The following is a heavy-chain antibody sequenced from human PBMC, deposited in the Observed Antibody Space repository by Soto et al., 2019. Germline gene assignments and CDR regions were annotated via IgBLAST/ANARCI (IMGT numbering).Heavy chain of an antibody. J-gene: IGHJ4*02. CDR2: IMYDGSNK. Sequence: QVQLVESGGGVVQPGRSLRPSCEASGFTFSNYGMHWVRQAPGKGLEWVAVIMYDGSNKYYAASVKGRFTISRDNSKNTLYLQLNSLTPEDTAVYYCAKDVPGYIFATLDYWGLGTLVTVSS. CDR3: AKDVPGYIFATLDY. D-gene: IGHD2-15*01. V-gene: IGHV3-33*06. CDR1: GFTFSNYG.